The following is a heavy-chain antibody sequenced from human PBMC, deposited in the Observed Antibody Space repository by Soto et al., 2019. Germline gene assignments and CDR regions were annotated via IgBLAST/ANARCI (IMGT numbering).Heavy chain of an antibody. V-gene: IGHV3-30*18. CDR2: ISYDGSNE. Sequence: QVQLVESGGGVVQPGRSLRLSCAASGFTFNKYGLHWVRQAPGKGLEWVAVISYDGSNEYHADSVKGRFTISRDNSKKTLYLQMNNLRPEDTAVYYCAKEIYESVWGTYRSAYDYWGQGTVVTVSS. D-gene: IGHD3-16*02. J-gene: IGHJ4*02. CDR3: AKEIYESVWGTYRSAYDY. CDR1: GFTFNKYG.